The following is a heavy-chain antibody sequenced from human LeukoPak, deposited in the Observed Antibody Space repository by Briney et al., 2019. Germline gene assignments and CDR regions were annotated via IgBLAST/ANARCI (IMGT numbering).Heavy chain of an antibody. D-gene: IGHD1-14*01. CDR3: ARSSGRSPNRDYMDV. CDR1: GYTFTSYD. CDR2: INPSGGST. V-gene: IGHV1-46*01. Sequence: ASVKVSCKASGYTFTSYDTHWVRQAPGQGLEWMGIINPSGGSTSYAQKFQGRVTMTRDTSTSTVYMELSSLRSEDTAVYYCARSSGRSPNRDYMDVWGKGTTVTISS. J-gene: IGHJ6*03.